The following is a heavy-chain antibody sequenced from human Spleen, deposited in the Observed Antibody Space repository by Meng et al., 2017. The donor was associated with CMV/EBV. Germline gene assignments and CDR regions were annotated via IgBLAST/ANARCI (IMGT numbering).Heavy chain of an antibody. Sequence: ASGGTFSNYGVNWVRQAPGQGLEWMGGIIPIFGTANYAQKFQGRVTITTDESTTTACMELSSLRSDDTAVYYCAREGVVGTTIYFDYWGQGTLVTVSS. J-gene: IGHJ4*02. CDR1: GGTFSNYG. CDR2: IIPIFGTA. V-gene: IGHV1-69*05. D-gene: IGHD1-1*01. CDR3: AREGVVGTTIYFDY.